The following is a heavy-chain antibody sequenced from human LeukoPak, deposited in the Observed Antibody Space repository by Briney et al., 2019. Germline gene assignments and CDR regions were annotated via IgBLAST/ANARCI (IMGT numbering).Heavy chain of an antibody. V-gene: IGHV4-4*02. J-gene: IGHJ4*02. D-gene: IGHD2-2*02. CDR3: AGLYTSKSNY. CDR2: INHSGST. CDR1: GGSISSSNW. Sequence: PSGTLSLTCAVSGGSISSSNWWSWVRQPPGKGLEWIGEINHSGSTNYNPSLKSRVTISVDTSKNQFSLKLSSVTAADTAVYYCAGLYTSKSNYWGQGTLVTVSS.